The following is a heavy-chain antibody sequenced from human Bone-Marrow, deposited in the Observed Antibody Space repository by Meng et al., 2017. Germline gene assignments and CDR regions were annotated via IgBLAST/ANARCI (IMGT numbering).Heavy chain of an antibody. D-gene: IGHD2-15*01. Sequence: ASVKVSCKASGYTFTSYYMHWVRQAPGQGLEWMGIINPSGGSTSYAQKFQGGVTMTRDTSTSTVYMELRSLRSEDTAVYYCARGSRSHFIWSMSRSKYYFDYWGQGTLVTVSS. CDR3: ARGSRSHFIWSMSRSKYYFDY. J-gene: IGHJ4*02. CDR1: GYTFTSYY. V-gene: IGHV1-46*01. CDR2: INPSGGST.